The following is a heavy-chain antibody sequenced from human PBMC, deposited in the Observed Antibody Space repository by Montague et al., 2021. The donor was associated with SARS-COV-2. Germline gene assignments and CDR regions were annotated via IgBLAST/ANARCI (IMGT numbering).Heavy chain of an antibody. Sequence: SETLSLTCTVSGGSISSYYWSWIRQPAGKGLEWIGRIYTSGSTNYNPSLKSRVPMSVDTSKNEFSLKLSSVTAADTAVYYCARGLDYYDFWSGYYPAYWYFDLWGRGTLITVSS. J-gene: IGHJ2*01. CDR1: GGSISSYY. D-gene: IGHD3-3*01. V-gene: IGHV4-4*07. CDR3: ARGLDYYDFWSGYYPAYWYFDL. CDR2: IYTSGST.